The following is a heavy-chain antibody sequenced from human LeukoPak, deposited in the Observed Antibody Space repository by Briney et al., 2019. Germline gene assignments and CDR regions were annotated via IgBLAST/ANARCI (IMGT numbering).Heavy chain of an antibody. D-gene: IGHD3-10*01. J-gene: IGHJ4*02. CDR1: GRSFSGYY. V-gene: IGHV4-34*01. CDR3: ARDRAG. CDR2: INHSGST. Sequence: SETLSLTCAVYGRSFSGYYWSWIRQPPGKGLEWIGEINHSGSTNYNPSLKSRVTISVDTSKNQFSLKLSSVTAADTAVYYCARDRAGWGQGTLVTVSS.